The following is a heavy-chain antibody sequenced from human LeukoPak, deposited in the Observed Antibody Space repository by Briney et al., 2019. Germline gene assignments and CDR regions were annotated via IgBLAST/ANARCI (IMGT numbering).Heavy chain of an antibody. V-gene: IGHV3-30*04. J-gene: IGHJ4*02. Sequence: GGSLRLSCAASGFTFSTYAMHWVRQAPGKGLEWVAVISYDGGHNFYVDSVRGRFTISRDSSKKTLFLHMTSLRPEDTAVYYCTSGGSDSWSELVGDYFDYWGQGTLVTVSS. CDR1: GFTFSTYA. CDR3: TSGGSDSWSELVGDYFDY. D-gene: IGHD3-3*01. CDR2: ISYDGGHN.